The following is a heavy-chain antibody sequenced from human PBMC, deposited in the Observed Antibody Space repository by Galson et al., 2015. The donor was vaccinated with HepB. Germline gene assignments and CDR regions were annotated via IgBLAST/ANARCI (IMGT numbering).Heavy chain of an antibody. D-gene: IGHD3-10*01. CDR3: AKGADRGYGSGSNYYGMDV. J-gene: IGHJ6*02. CDR1: GFTFSRYA. V-gene: IGHV3-23*01. Sequence: SLRLSCAASGFTFSRYAMSWVRQAPGKGLEWVLAISGSGGSTYYADSVKGRFTISRDNSKNTLYLQMNSLRAEDTAVYYCAKGADRGYGSGSNYYGMDVWGQGTTVTVSS. CDR2: ISGSGGST.